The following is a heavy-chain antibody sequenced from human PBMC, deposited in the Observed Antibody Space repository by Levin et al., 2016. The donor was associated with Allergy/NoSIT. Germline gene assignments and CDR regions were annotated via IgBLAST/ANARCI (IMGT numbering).Heavy chain of an antibody. J-gene: IGHJ2*01. CDR3: ARDFRDYGGDLSYFDL. V-gene: IGHV1-18*01. D-gene: IGHD4-23*01. Sequence: ASVKVSCKASGYTFTTFGISWVRQAPGQGLDWMGWISGYNGNTNSAPKFQGRVTMTTDTSTGTAYMELRSLRSDDTAVYYCARDFRDYGGDLSYFDLWGRGTLVTVSS. CDR2: ISGYNGNT. CDR1: GYTFTTFG.